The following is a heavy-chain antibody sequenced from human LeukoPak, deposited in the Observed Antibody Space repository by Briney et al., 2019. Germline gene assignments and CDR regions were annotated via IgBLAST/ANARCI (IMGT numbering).Heavy chain of an antibody. V-gene: IGHV3-53*01. CDR1: GFTVSSNY. D-gene: IGHD3-22*01. Sequence: GGSLRLSCAASGFTVSSNYMNWVRQAPGKGLQWVSVLNSAGNAYYADSVQGRFTISRDNSKNMLYLQMISLRAEDTAVYYCARSQGGTMSLRHFDLWGRGTLVTVSS. J-gene: IGHJ2*01. CDR2: LNSAGNA. CDR3: ARSQGGTMSLRHFDL.